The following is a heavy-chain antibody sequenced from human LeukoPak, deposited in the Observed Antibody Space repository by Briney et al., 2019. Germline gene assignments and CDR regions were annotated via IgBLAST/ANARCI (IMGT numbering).Heavy chain of an antibody. CDR3: ARDGGYSGSPAFDY. V-gene: IGHV4-30-2*01. D-gene: IGHD1-26*01. CDR2: IYHTGST. Sequence: SETLSLTCTVSGASISSGTYSWSWIRQPPGEGLEWIGYIYHTGSTYYNPSLKGRVTISVDRSKNQFSLNLNFVTAVDTAVYYCARDGGYSGSPAFDYWGRGTLVTVSS. J-gene: IGHJ4*02. CDR1: GASISSGTYS.